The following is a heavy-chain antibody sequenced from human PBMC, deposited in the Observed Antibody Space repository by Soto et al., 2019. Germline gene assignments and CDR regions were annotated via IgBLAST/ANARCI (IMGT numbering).Heavy chain of an antibody. J-gene: IGHJ6*02. CDR1: GFTFSSYA. D-gene: IGHD6-13*01. V-gene: IGHV3-23*01. Sequence: GGSLRLSCAASGFTFSSYAMSWVRQAPGKGLEWVSAISGSGGSTYYADSVKGRFTISRDNSKNTLYLQMNSLRAEDTAVYYCANIAAAGLKVFHYYYYYGMDVWGQGTTVTVSS. CDR2: ISGSGGST. CDR3: ANIAAAGLKVFHYYYYYGMDV.